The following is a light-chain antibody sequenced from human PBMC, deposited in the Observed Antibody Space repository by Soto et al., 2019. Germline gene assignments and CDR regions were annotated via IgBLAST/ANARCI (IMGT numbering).Light chain of an antibody. V-gene: IGKV3-11*01. Sequence: EIVLTQSPATLSLSPGESVTLSCRASQSVSSYLAWYQQKPGQAPRLLIYDASNRATDIPARFSGSGSGTDFTLTISSLESEDFGVYYCQQRGKWSRTFGQGTKLEIK. CDR2: DAS. CDR3: QQRGKWSRT. J-gene: IGKJ2*01. CDR1: QSVSSY.